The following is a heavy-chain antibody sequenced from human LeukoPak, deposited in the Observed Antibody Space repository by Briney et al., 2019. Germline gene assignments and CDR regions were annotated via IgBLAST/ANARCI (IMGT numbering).Heavy chain of an antibody. J-gene: IGHJ5*02. Sequence: SVEVSCKASGGTLRSHIFSWVRQAPGQGLEWMGRITPIIDSAKYAQNFQDRVTITADTSTATIYMELSSLTFEDTAVYFCTRVNLRGSQYNWFDPWGQGTLVTVSS. CDR3: TRVNLRGSQYNWFDP. CDR1: GGTLRSHI. CDR2: ITPIIDSA. D-gene: IGHD1-26*01. V-gene: IGHV1-69*08.